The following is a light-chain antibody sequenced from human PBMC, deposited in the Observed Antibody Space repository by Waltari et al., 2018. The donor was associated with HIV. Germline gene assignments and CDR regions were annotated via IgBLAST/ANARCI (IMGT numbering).Light chain of an antibody. CDR2: EFT. V-gene: IGLV2-14*01. J-gene: IGLJ3*02. CDR3: TSYVSSASPE. CDR1: SSDINYANY. Sequence: QSALPQPASVSGSPGQSLTISCTGTSSDINYANYVSWYQHHPGKVPKVIISEFTNRPSGVSTRFSGSKSGNTASLTISGLQAEDEADYFCTSYVSSASPEFGGWTRLTVL.